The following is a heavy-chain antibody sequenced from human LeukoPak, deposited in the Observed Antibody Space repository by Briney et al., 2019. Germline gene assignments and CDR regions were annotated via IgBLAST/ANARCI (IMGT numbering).Heavy chain of an antibody. CDR2: IFFSGRT. CDR1: DGSISSGSYY. J-gene: IGHJ4*02. CDR3: ARHSSWIAVASGPYFDY. V-gene: IGHV4-39*01. D-gene: IGHD6-19*01. Sequence: PSETLSLTCTVSDGSISSGSYYWGWIRPRPGQGLEWIGSIFFSGRTYYNPSLKSRVTISVGTSKNQFSLNLSSVTAAETAVYYCARHSSWIAVASGPYFDYWGQGTLVTVSS.